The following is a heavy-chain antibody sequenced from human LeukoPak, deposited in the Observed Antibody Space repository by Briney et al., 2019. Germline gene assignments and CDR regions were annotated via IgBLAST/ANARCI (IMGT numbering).Heavy chain of an antibody. CDR2: IGGSSTAI. J-gene: IGHJ4*02. D-gene: IGHD3-3*01. CDR1: GFTFSSYS. Sequence: PGGSLRLSCAASGFTFSSYSVNWVRQAPGKGLGWVSYIGGSSTAISYADSVKGRSTISRDNAKNSLYLQLNSLRDEDTAVYYCVRDHNFGFDYWGQGILVTVSS. CDR3: VRDHNFGFDY. V-gene: IGHV3-48*02.